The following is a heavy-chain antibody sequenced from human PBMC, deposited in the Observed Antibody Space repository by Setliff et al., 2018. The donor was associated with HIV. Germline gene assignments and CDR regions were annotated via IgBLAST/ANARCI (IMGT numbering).Heavy chain of an antibody. CDR2: IKSKTDGGTT. CDR3: TTAVAQNWYGSGNENY. Sequence: PGGSLRLSCAASGFTFSNAWMSWVRQAPGKGLEWVGRIKSKTDGGTTDYAAPVKGRFTISRDDSKNTLYLQMNSLITEDTALYYCTTAVAQNWYGSGNENYWGQGTLVTV. V-gene: IGHV3-15*01. J-gene: IGHJ4*02. CDR1: GFTFSNAW. D-gene: IGHD3-10*01.